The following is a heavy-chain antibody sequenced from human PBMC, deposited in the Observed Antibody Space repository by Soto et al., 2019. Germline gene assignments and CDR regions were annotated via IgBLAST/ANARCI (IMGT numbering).Heavy chain of an antibody. CDR2: IYYSGST. CDR3: ATTTPSMVRGRAYPES. Sequence: SERVSLTCTFSGGAIISYYLSWTRQPPGKGLEWIGYIYYSGSTNYNHSLKRRVTIPVDTSKNHFSRKLSSVTSADTAVYYCATTTPSMVRGRAYPESWGQGTLVTVSS. J-gene: IGHJ4*02. CDR1: GGAIISYY. D-gene: IGHD3-10*01. V-gene: IGHV4-59*12.